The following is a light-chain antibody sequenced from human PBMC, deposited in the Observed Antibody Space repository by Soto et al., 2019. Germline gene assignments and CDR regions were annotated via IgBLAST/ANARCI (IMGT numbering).Light chain of an antibody. Sequence: VLTQSPGILSLSPGERATLACWASQSVSSSYIAWYQQKPGQAPRLLIYRTSSRATGIPDRFSGSGSGTDFTLTISRLEAEDFAVYYCQQFGLSPRFTFGPGTKVDV. V-gene: IGKV3-20*01. CDR1: QSVSSSY. J-gene: IGKJ3*01. CDR3: QQFGLSPRFT. CDR2: RTS.